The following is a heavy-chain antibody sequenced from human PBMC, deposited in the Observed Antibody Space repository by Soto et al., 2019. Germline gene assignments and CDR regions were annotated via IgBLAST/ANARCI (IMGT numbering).Heavy chain of an antibody. D-gene: IGHD3-10*01. CDR1: GFTFSKHW. CDR2: TKTDGTT. Sequence: EVQLVESGGGLIQPGGSLTLSCAASGFTFSKHWIHWVRQAPGQGLVWVSRTKTDGTTSYADSVKGRFTISRDSAMNTLFLQMNSLRAEDTAVYYCARDMRAVPWYGGISSAFDMWGQGTMVIVSS. CDR3: ARDMRAVPWYGGISSAFDM. J-gene: IGHJ3*02. V-gene: IGHV3-74*01.